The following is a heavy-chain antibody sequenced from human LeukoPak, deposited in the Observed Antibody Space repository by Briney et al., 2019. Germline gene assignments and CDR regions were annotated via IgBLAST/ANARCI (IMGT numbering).Heavy chain of an antibody. J-gene: IGHJ6*03. D-gene: IGHD3-3*01. V-gene: IGHV3-21*01. CDR1: RFTFSSYS. CDR3: ARDGVWSGYSGLNYYYYMDV. CDR2: ISSSSSYI. Sequence: GGSLRLSCAASRFTFSSYSMNWVRQAPGKGLEWVSSISSSSSYIYYADSVKGRFTISRDNAKNSLYLQMNSLRAEDTAVYYCARDGVWSGYSGLNYYYYMDVWGKGTTVTVSS.